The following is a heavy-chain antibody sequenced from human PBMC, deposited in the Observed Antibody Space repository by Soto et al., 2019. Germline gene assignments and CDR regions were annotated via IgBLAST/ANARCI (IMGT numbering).Heavy chain of an antibody. D-gene: IGHD3-22*01. J-gene: IGHJ4*02. Sequence: PGGSLRLSCAASGFTFSSYAMSWVRQAPGKGLEWVSAISGSGGSTYYADSVKGRFTISRDNSKNTLYLQMNSLRAEDTAVYYCAKVSRYYYDSSGYYYFDYWGQGTLVTVSS. CDR3: AKVSRYYYDSSGYYYFDY. V-gene: IGHV3-23*01. CDR1: GFTFSSYA. CDR2: ISGSGGST.